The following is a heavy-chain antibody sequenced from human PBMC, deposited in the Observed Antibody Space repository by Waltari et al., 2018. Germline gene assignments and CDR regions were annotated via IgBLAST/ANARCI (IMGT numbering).Heavy chain of an antibody. J-gene: IGHJ6*02. V-gene: IGHV3-30-3*02. Sequence: QVQLVESGGGVVQPGRSLRPSCAASGLHFRSHALHRVRQAPGKGLEWVAVISYDGSNKYYADSVKGRFTISRDNSKNTLYLQMNSLRAEDTAVDYCAKQYHYGMDVWGQGTTVTVSS. CDR1: GLHFRSHA. CDR2: ISYDGSNK. CDR3: AKQYHYGMDV.